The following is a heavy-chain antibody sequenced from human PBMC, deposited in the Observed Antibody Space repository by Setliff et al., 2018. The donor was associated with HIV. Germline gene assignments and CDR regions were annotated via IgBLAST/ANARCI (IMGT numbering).Heavy chain of an antibody. CDR2: IGPDGGDT. CDR3: ARDPLRGYCSGGTCYSAGHYYYYYYMDV. D-gene: IGHD2-15*01. Sequence: GSLRLSCAASGFAFSSYAMHWVRQAPGKGLVWVSRIGPDGGDTNYADFVKGRFTISRDNSKNTLDLQMNSLRAEDTAVYYCARDPLRGYCSGGTCYSAGHYYYYYYMDVWGKGTTVTVSS. J-gene: IGHJ6*03. CDR1: GFAFSSYA. V-gene: IGHV3-74*01.